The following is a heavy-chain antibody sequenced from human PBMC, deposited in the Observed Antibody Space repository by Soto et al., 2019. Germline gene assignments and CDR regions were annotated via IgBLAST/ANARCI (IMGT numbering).Heavy chain of an antibody. D-gene: IGHD1-1*01. CDR3: ARGRYGDY. Sequence: QVHLGQSGAEVKKPGDSVKCSCKVSVYHFTSYGITWVRQAPGQGLEWMGWISAHNGNTDYAQKLQGRVTVTSDTSTSTAYMELRSLRSDDTAVYYCARGRYGDYWGQGALVTVSS. V-gene: IGHV1-18*01. J-gene: IGHJ4*02. CDR1: VYHFTSYG. CDR2: ISAHNGNT.